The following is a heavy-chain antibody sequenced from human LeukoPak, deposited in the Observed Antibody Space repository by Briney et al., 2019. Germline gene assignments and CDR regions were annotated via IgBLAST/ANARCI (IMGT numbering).Heavy chain of an antibody. CDR3: ARDGLKSNRRGYSYGFSFLLDY. CDR2: ISYDGSNK. D-gene: IGHD5-18*01. Sequence: PGGSLRLSCAASGFTFSSYAMHWVRQAPGKGLEWVAVISYDGSNKYYADSVEGRFTISRDNSKNTLYLQMNSLRAEDTAVYYCARDGLKSNRRGYSYGFSFLLDYWGQGTLVTVSS. CDR1: GFTFSSYA. V-gene: IGHV3-30*04. J-gene: IGHJ4*02.